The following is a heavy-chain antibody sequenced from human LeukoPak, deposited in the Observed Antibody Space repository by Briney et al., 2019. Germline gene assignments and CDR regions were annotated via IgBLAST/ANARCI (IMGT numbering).Heavy chain of an antibody. Sequence: SETLSLTCAVYGGSFSGYYWSWIRQPPGKGLEWIGEINHSGSTNYNPSLKSRVTISVDTSKNQFSLKLSSVTAADTAVYYCARGSGSWRGLDYWGQGTLVTVSS. CDR2: INHSGST. CDR1: GGSFSGYY. J-gene: IGHJ4*02. D-gene: IGHD3-3*01. CDR3: ARGSGSWRGLDY. V-gene: IGHV4-34*01.